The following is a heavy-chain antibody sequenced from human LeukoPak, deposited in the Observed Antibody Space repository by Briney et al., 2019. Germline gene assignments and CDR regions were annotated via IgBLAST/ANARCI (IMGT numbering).Heavy chain of an antibody. CDR3: ARDRFLWGLGNWFDL. Sequence: DSVKVSCKTSGYTFTNHGISWVRQAPGQGLEWMGWVSTSNPHTNYAPKFRGRVIMTIDTSTTTAYLDMRSLTSEDTAVYYCARDRFLWGLGNWFDLWGQGTLVTVTS. D-gene: IGHD3-3*01. J-gene: IGHJ5*02. CDR1: GYTFTNHG. V-gene: IGHV1-18*01. CDR2: VSTSNPHT.